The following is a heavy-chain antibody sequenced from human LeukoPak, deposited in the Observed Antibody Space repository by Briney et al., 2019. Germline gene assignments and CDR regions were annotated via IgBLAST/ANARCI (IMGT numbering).Heavy chain of an antibody. CDR3: ARGGDSSGLFDY. V-gene: IGHV4-59*11. Sequence: SETLSFTCAVSGGSINTHYWNWIRQPPGKELEWIGYIYESRATNYNPSLGSRVTIPTGTSKNEFSLKLTSVTAADTAVYYCARGGDSSGLFDYWGQGILVTVYS. J-gene: IGHJ4*02. CDR1: GGSINTHY. CDR2: IYESRAT. D-gene: IGHD3-22*01.